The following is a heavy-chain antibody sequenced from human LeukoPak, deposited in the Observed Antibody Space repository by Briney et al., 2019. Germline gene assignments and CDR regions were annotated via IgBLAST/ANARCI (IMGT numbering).Heavy chain of an antibody. CDR2: INHSGST. J-gene: IGHJ4*02. Sequence: SETLSLTCAVYGGSFSGYYWSWIRQPPGKGLEWIGEINHSGSTNYNPSLKSRVTISVDTSKNQFSLKLSSVTAADTAVYYCARDPSLSAVTAYFDYWGQGTLVTVSS. CDR1: GGSFSGYY. CDR3: ARDPSLSAVTAYFDY. D-gene: IGHD2-21*02. V-gene: IGHV4-34*01.